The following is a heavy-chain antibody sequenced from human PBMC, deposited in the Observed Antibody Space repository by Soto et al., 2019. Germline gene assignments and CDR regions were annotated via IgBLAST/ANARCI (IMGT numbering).Heavy chain of an antibody. V-gene: IGHV1-18*01. CDR1: GYTFTSYG. Sequence: ASVKVSCKASGYTFTSYGISWVRQAPGQGLEWMGWISAYNGSTSYAQKFQGRVTMTRDTSTSTVYMELSSLRSEDTAVYYCARDGADIFTLYFCGMDVWGQGTTVTVSS. CDR3: ARDGADIFTLYFCGMDV. D-gene: IGHD3-9*01. J-gene: IGHJ6*02. CDR2: ISAYNGST.